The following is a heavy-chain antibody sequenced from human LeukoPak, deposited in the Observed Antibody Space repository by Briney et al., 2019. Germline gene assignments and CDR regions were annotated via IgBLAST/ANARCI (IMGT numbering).Heavy chain of an antibody. D-gene: IGHD3-9*01. V-gene: IGHV1-69*06. J-gene: IGHJ5*02. CDR3: ARGGDFDWLLSNWFDP. CDR2: IIPIFGTA. CDR1: GGTFSSYA. Sequence: SVKVSCKASGGTFSSYAISWVRQAPGQGLEWMGGIIPIFGTANYAQKFQGRVTITADKSTSTAYMELSSLRSEDTAVYCCARGGDFDWLLSNWFDPWGQGTLVTVSS.